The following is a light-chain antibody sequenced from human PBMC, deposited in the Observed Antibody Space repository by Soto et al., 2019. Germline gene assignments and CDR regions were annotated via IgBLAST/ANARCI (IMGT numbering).Light chain of an antibody. CDR2: KAS. Sequence: IQMTQSPSTLSASVGDRVIITCRASQTISSWLAWYQQKPGRAPKLLISKASSLESGVPSRFSGSGFGTEFTLTISSLQPDDFATYYCQQYNSYRAFGQGTKVDIK. V-gene: IGKV1-5*03. CDR1: QTISSW. J-gene: IGKJ1*01. CDR3: QQYNSYRA.